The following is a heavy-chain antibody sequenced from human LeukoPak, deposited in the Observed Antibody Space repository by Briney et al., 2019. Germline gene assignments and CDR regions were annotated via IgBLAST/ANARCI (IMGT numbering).Heavy chain of an antibody. D-gene: IGHD3-10*01. Sequence: GGSLRLSCAASGFSFSIYAMSWVRQAPGRGLEWVSAISDTGGSTYYADSVKGRFTISRDNSKNTLYLQMNSLRAEDTAVYYCARGLWFGESSDYWGQGTLVTVSS. J-gene: IGHJ4*02. V-gene: IGHV3-23*01. CDR1: GFSFSIYA. CDR3: ARGLWFGESSDY. CDR2: ISDTGGST.